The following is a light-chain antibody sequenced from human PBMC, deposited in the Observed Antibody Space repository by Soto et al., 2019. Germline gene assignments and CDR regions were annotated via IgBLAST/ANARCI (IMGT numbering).Light chain of an antibody. Sequence: QSPLTQPRSVSGSPGQSVTISCTGTNSDVGGYKYVSWYQQYPGKAPKLIIYDVSRRPSGVPDRFSGSKSGNTASLTISGLQADDEADYYCCSYAGSVLFGGGTKVTVL. CDR3: CSYAGSVL. J-gene: IGLJ3*02. CDR1: NSDVGGYKY. V-gene: IGLV2-11*01. CDR2: DVS.